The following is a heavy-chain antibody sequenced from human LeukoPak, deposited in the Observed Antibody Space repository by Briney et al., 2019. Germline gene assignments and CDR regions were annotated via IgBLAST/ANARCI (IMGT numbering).Heavy chain of an antibody. D-gene: IGHD6-6*01. CDR2: IIPIFGTA. CDR1: GGTFSSYA. CDR3: ARVPPYSSSGNWFDP. Sequence: SVTVSCKASGGTFSSYAISWVRQAPGQGLEWMGGIIPIFGTANYAQKFQGRVTITADESTSTAYMELSSLRSEDTAVYYCARVPPYSSSGNWFDPWGQGTLVTVSS. V-gene: IGHV1-69*13. J-gene: IGHJ5*02.